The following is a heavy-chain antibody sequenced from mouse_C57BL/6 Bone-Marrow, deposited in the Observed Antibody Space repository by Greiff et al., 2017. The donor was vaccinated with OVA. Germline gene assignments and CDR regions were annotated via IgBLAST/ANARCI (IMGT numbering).Heavy chain of an antibody. V-gene: IGHV5-6*01. CDR2: ISSGGSYT. J-gene: IGHJ1*03. Sequence: EVKLMESGGDLVKPGGSLKLSCAASGFTFSSYGMSWVRQTPDKRLEWVATISSGGSYTYYPDSVKGRFTLSRDNAKNTLYLQMSSLKSEDSAMYYCAIQRDYDVLPSYWYFDVWGTGTTVTVSS. D-gene: IGHD2-4*01. CDR3: AIQRDYDVLPSYWYFDV. CDR1: GFTFSSYG.